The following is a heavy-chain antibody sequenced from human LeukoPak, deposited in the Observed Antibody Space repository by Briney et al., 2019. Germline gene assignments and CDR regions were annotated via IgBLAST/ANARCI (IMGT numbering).Heavy chain of an antibody. Sequence: GRSLRLFCAASGFTFDDYAMHWVRQAPGKGLEWVSGISWNSGSIGYADSVKGRFTISRDNAKNSLYLQMNSLRAEDTALYYCAKDLSHGIAAAGNYFDYWGQGTLVTVSS. J-gene: IGHJ4*02. V-gene: IGHV3-9*01. CDR1: GFTFDDYA. CDR2: ISWNSGSI. D-gene: IGHD6-13*01. CDR3: AKDLSHGIAAAGNYFDY.